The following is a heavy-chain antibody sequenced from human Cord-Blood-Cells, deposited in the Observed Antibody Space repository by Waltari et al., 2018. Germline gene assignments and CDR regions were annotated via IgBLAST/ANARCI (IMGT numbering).Heavy chain of an antibody. CDR1: GGSISSSSYY. J-gene: IGHJ2*01. CDR2: IYYSGST. V-gene: IGHV4-39*01. Sequence: QLQLQESGPGLVKPSETLSLTCTVSGGSISSSSYYWGWIRQPPGKGLEWIGSIYYSGSTYSNPSLKSRVTISVDTSKNQFSLKLSSVTAADTAVYYCARRTADWYFDLWGRGTLVTVSS. CDR3: ARRTADWYFDL.